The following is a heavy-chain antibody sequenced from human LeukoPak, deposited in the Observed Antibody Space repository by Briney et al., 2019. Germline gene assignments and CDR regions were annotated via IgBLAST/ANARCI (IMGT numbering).Heavy chain of an antibody. Sequence: GASVTVSCKASGYTFTIYAMHWVRQAPGQRLEWMGWINAGNGNTKYSQKFQGRVTITRDTSASTAYMELSSLRSEDTAVYYCARDQEWLQFDYWGQGTLVTVSS. V-gene: IGHV1-3*01. CDR3: ARDQEWLQFDY. J-gene: IGHJ4*02. D-gene: IGHD5-24*01. CDR1: GYTFTIYA. CDR2: INAGNGNT.